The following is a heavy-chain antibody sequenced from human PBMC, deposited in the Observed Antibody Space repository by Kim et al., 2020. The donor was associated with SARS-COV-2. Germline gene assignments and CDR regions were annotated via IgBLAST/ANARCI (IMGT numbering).Heavy chain of an antibody. V-gene: IGHV4-30-2*01. D-gene: IGHD6-19*01. CDR2: IYHSGST. Sequence: SETLSLTCAVSGGSISSGGYSWSWIRQPPGKGLEWIGYIYHSGSTYYNPSLKSRVTISVDRSKNQFSLKLSSVTAADTAVYYCARGRGGDSSGWYQPNYFDYWGQGTLVTVSS. CDR3: ARGRGGDSSGWYQPNYFDY. J-gene: IGHJ4*02. CDR1: GGSISSGGYS.